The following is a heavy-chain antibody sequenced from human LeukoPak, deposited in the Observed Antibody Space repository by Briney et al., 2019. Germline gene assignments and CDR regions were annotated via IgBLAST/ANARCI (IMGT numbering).Heavy chain of an antibody. CDR2: IYTSGST. Sequence: SETLSLTCTVSGGSISSYYWSWIRQPAGKGLEWIGRIYTSGSTNYNPSLKSRVPMSVDTSKNQFSLKLSSVTAADTAVYYCAREYFWSGYYRGGLVYYYMDVWGKGTTVTVSS. D-gene: IGHD3-3*01. J-gene: IGHJ6*03. CDR1: GGSISSYY. CDR3: AREYFWSGYYRGGLVYYYMDV. V-gene: IGHV4-4*07.